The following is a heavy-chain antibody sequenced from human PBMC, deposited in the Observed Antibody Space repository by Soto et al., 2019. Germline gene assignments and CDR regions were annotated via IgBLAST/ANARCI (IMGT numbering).Heavy chain of an antibody. CDR2: ISGSGGST. J-gene: IGHJ4*02. V-gene: IGHV3-23*01. CDR1: GFMFSNYW. CDR3: AKDEMATISYFDY. D-gene: IGHD5-12*01. Sequence: GSLRISCAASGFMFSNYWMQWVLQDPEKGLEWVSAISGSGGSTYYADSVKGRFTISRDNSKNTLYLQMNSLRAEDTAVYYCAKDEMATISYFDYWGQGTLVTVSS.